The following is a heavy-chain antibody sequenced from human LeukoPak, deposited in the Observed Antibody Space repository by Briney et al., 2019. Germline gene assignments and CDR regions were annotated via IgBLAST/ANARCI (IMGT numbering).Heavy chain of an antibody. CDR3: AELGITMIGGV. V-gene: IGHV3-7*01. CDR2: IKQDGTEK. Sequence: GGSLRLSCAASGFTFSNYWMTWVRQAPGKGLEWVANIKQDGTEKYYVDSVKGGFTISRDNAKNSLYLQMNSLRAEDTAVYYCAELGITMIGGVWGKGTTVTISS. CDR1: GFTFSNYW. J-gene: IGHJ6*04. D-gene: IGHD3-10*02.